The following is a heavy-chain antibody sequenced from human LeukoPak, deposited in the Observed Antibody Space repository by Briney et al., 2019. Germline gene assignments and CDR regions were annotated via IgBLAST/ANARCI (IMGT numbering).Heavy chain of an antibody. J-gene: IGHJ6*02. V-gene: IGHV4-59*08. CDR3: ARHSDYSDSSGYYYYYYGMDV. D-gene: IGHD3-22*01. CDR1: GGSIRSYY. CDR2: IYYSGST. Sequence: SETLSLTCTLSGGSIRSYYWSWIRQPPGKGLEWIGYIYYSGSTNYNPSLKSRVTISVDTSKNQFSLKLSSVTAADTAVYYCARHSDYSDSSGYYYYYYGMDVWGQGTTVTVSS.